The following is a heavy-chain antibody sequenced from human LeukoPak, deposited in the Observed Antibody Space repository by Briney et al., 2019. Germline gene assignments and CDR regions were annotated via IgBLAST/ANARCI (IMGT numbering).Heavy chain of an antibody. J-gene: IGHJ5*02. CDR2: INHSGST. CDR3: ARGGSKLVAARPFWFDP. D-gene: IGHD6-6*01. Sequence: PSETLSLTCAVYGGSFSGYYWSWIRQPPGKGLEWIGEINHSGSTNYNPSLKSRVTISVDTSKNQFSLKLSSVTAADTAVYYCARGGSKLVAARPFWFDPWGQGTLVTVSS. CDR1: GGSFSGYY. V-gene: IGHV4-34*01.